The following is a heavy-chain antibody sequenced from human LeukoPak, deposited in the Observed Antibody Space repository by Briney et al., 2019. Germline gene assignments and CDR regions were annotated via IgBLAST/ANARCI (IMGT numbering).Heavy chain of an antibody. CDR1: GFTFSSYA. CDR3: ARDLGGGFY. Sequence: GGSLRLSCAASGFTFSSYAMHWVRQAPGKGLEWVAVISYDGSNKYYADSVKGRFTISRDNSKNTLYLQMNSLRAEDTAVYYCARDLGGGFYWGQGTLVTVSS. D-gene: IGHD1-26*01. J-gene: IGHJ4*02. CDR2: ISYDGSNK. V-gene: IGHV3-30*04.